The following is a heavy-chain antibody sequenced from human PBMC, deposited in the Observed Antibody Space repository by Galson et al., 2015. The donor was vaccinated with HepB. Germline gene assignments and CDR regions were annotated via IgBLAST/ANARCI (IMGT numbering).Heavy chain of an antibody. D-gene: IGHD6-13*01. J-gene: IGHJ4*02. CDR2: ISSNGGST. CDR3: VKDVNPKAAAGNFDY. V-gene: IGHV3-64D*06. Sequence: SLRLSCAASGFTFSSYAMHWVRQAPGKGLEYVSAISSNGGSTYYADSVKGRFTISRDNSKNTLYLQMSSLRAEDTAVYFCVKDVNPKAAAGNFDYWGQGTLVTVSS. CDR1: GFTFSSYA.